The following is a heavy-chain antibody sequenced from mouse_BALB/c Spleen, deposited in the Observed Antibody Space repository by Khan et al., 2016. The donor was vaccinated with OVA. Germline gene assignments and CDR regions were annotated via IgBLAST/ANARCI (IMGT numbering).Heavy chain of an antibody. J-gene: IGHJ2*01. CDR2: ISSGGSYT. Sequence: EVELVESGGDLVKPGGSLKLSCAASGFTFSSFGVSWIRQTPDKRLEWVATISSGGSYTYYPDSVKGRFTISRDNAKNTLYLQMSSLKSEDTAMYYCARKYSNSFFEYWGQGTTLTVSS. CDR3: ARKYSNSFFEY. D-gene: IGHD2-5*01. V-gene: IGHV5-6*01. CDR1: GFTFSSFG.